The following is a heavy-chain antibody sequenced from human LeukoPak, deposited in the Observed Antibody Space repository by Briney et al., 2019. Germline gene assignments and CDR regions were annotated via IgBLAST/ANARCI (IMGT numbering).Heavy chain of an antibody. V-gene: IGHV4-34*01. CDR3: ARYYGSGSYHATSFDY. Sequence: PSETLSLTCAVYGGSFSGYYWSWIRQPPGKGLEWIGEINHSGSTNYNPSLKSRVTISVDTSKNQFSLKLSPVTAADTAVYYCARYYGSGSYHATSFDYWGQGTLVAVSS. D-gene: IGHD3-10*01. CDR2: INHSGST. J-gene: IGHJ4*02. CDR1: GGSFSGYY.